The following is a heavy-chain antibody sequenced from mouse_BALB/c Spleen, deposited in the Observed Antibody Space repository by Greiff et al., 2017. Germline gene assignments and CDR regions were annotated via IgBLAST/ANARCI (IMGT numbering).Heavy chain of an antibody. V-gene: IGHV1-80*01. J-gene: IGHJ4*01. CDR2: IYPGDGDT. D-gene: IGHD1-1*01. CDR1: GYAFSSYW. Sequence: VKLVESGAELVRPGSSVKISCKASGYAFSSYWMNWVKQRPGQGLEWIGQIYPGDGDTNYNGKFKGKATLTADKSSSTAYMQLSSLTSEDSAVYFCAREGYGSRNAMDYWGQGTSVTVSS. CDR3: AREGYGSRNAMDY.